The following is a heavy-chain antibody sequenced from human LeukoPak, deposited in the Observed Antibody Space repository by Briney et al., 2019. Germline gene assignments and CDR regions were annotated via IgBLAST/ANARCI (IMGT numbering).Heavy chain of an antibody. D-gene: IGHD2-15*01. CDR2: IYYSGST. Sequence: SETLSLTCTVSGGSISSYYWSWIRQPPGKGLEGIGYIYYSGSTNYNPSLKSRVTISVDTSKNQFSLQLRSVTAADTAVYYCARVTGYVIEDNFDYWGQGTLVTVSS. J-gene: IGHJ4*02. V-gene: IGHV4-59*01. CDR1: GGSISSYY. CDR3: ARVTGYVIEDNFDY.